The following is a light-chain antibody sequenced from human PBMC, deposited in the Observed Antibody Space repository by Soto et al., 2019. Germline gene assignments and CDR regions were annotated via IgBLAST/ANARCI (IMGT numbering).Light chain of an antibody. CDR2: GPS. J-gene: IGKJ4*01. CDR3: QQYGNSPLT. CDR1: ESLSPHS. V-gene: IGKV3-20*01. Sequence: IVLTQSPGTLSLSPGETATLSCRDSESLSPHSIAWYQQKPGQAPRLLIYGPSGRATGIPDRFSGSGSGTDFTLTISRLEPEDFAVYFCQQYGNSPLTFGGGTKVDNK.